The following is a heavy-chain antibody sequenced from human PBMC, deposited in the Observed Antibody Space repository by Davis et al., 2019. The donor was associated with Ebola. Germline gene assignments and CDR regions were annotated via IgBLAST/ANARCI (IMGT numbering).Heavy chain of an antibody. CDR3: ICGDQLTGGLYYYYGMDV. J-gene: IGHJ6*02. Sequence: ASVKVSCKASGYTFTSYYMHWVRQAPGQGLEWMGIINPSGGSTSYAQKFQGRVTITADESTSTAYMELSSLRSEDTAVYYCICGDQLTGGLYYYYGMDVWGQGTTVTVSS. CDR2: INPSGGST. D-gene: IGHD2-21*01. CDR1: GYTFTSYY. V-gene: IGHV1-46*01.